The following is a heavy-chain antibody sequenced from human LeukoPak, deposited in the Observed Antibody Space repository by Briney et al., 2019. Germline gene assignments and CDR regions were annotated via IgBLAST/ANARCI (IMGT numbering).Heavy chain of an antibody. CDR1: GYTFTGYY. Sequence: GASVKVSFKASGYTFTGYYMHWVRQAPGQGLEWMGWINPNSGGTNYAQKLQGRVTMTTDTSTSTAYMELRSLRSDDTAVYYCARGGTMIPYDYWGQGTLVTVSS. D-gene: IGHD3-22*01. CDR2: INPNSGGT. V-gene: IGHV1-2*02. J-gene: IGHJ4*02. CDR3: ARGGTMIPYDY.